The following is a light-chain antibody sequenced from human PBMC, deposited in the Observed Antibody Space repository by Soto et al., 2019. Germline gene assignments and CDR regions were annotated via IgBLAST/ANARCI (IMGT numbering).Light chain of an antibody. CDR3: QQYNSYPWT. Sequence: DIQMTQSPYTLSASVGDRVTITCRATQSISSWLAWYQQKPGKAPKLLIFDASSLERGVPSRFSGSGSGTEFILTISSLQPDDLATYYCQQYNSYPWTFGPGTKV. J-gene: IGKJ1*01. V-gene: IGKV1-5*01. CDR2: DAS. CDR1: QSISSW.